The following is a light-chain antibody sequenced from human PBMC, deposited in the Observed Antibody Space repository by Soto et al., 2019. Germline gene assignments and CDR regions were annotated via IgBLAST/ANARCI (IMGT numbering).Light chain of an antibody. CDR3: QNFRSSAIS. Sequence: AIQLTQSPSSLSASVGARVSITCRASQGIGSALAWYQLKPGAAPTLLIYDASTLESGVPSRFSGSRSGADFTLTISSLQPEDFATYYCQNFRSSAISFGGGTKVEIK. V-gene: IGKV1-13*02. J-gene: IGKJ4*01. CDR2: DAS. CDR1: QGIGSA.